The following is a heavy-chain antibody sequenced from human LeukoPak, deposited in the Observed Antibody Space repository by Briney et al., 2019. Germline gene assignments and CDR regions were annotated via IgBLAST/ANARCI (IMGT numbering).Heavy chain of an antibody. CDR2: ISSSSSTI. D-gene: IGHD3-9*01. J-gene: IGHJ6*02. Sequence: GGSLRLSCAASGFTFSSYSMNWVRQAPGKGLEWVSYISSSSSTIYYADSVKGRFTISRDNAKNSLYLQMNSLRAEDTAVYYCAKVQETYYDILTGSEYYYGMDVWGQGTTVTVSS. CDR3: AKVQETYYDILTGSEYYYGMDV. V-gene: IGHV3-48*01. CDR1: GFTFSSYS.